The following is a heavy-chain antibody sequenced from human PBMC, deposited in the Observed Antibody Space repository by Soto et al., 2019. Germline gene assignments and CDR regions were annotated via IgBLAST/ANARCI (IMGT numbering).Heavy chain of an antibody. D-gene: IGHD3-3*01. Sequence: PGGSLRLSCAASGFTFSSYAMSWVRQAPGKGLEWVSAISGSGGSTYYADSVKGRFTISRDNSKNTLYLQMNSLRAEDTAVYYCAKDFFRSGYPPKTIDFRGPGTLVTLFS. V-gene: IGHV3-23*01. CDR2: ISGSGGST. CDR1: GFTFSSYA. CDR3: AKDFFRSGYPPKTIDF. J-gene: IGHJ4*02.